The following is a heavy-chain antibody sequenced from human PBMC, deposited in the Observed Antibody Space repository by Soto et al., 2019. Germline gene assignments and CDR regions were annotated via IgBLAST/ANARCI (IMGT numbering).Heavy chain of an antibody. D-gene: IGHD3-10*01. CDR2: ISTDGTIT. CDR1: GFAFSNYW. V-gene: IGHV3-74*01. Sequence: GGSVRLSCAASGFAFSNYWMNWVRQVPGKGLVWVSSISTDGTITTYADSVKGRFTNSRDNTKNTLRLQMNSLRVEDTAVYYCTGDLLGFRAFNFWGQGTTVTVSS. J-gene: IGHJ3*01. CDR3: TGDLLGFRAFNF.